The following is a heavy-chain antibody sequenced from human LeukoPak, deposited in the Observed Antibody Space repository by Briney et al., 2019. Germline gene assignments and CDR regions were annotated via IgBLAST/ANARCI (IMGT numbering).Heavy chain of an antibody. J-gene: IGHJ4*02. CDR1: GGSISSYY. V-gene: IGHV4-59*08. CDR3: ARSPDIVVVVAATDYFGY. Sequence: SETLSLTCAVSGGSISSYYWSWIRQPPGKGLEWIGYIYYSGSTNYNPSPKSRVTISVDTSKNQFSLKLSSVTAADTAVYYCARSPDIVVVVAATDYFGYWGQGTLVTVSA. D-gene: IGHD2-15*01. CDR2: IYYSGST.